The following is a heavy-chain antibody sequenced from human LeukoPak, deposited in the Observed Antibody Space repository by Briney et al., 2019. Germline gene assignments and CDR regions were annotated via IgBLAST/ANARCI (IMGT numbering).Heavy chain of an antibody. CDR3: AKGGNYDGSYLAAWFFDF. CDR1: GFTVGGNY. CDR2: IYVGGTK. Sequence: GGSLRLSCVVTGFTVGGNYMTWVRQAPGKGLEWVALIYVGGTKCHADSLKGRFAISSDNSRNMLYLHMSSLTVEGTAVYYCAKGGNYDGSYLAAWFFDFWGRGTLVTVSS. J-gene: IGHJ2*01. D-gene: IGHD1-26*01. V-gene: IGHV3-53*01.